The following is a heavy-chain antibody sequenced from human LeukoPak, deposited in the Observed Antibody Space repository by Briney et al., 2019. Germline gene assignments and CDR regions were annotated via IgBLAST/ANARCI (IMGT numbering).Heavy chain of an antibody. CDR2: IASDGSST. V-gene: IGHV3-74*01. D-gene: IGHD4-23*01. Sequence: GGSLRLSCEASGFAFIDYAMHWVRQAPGKGLVWVSRIASDGSSTTYADSVKGRFSISRDNAKNTLYLQMNSLRVEDTAVYYCARGRPHGNDYWGQGTLVTVSS. J-gene: IGHJ4*02. CDR1: GFAFIDYA. CDR3: ARGRPHGNDY.